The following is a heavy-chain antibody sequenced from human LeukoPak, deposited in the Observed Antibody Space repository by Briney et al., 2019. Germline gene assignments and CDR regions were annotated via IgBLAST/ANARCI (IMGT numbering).Heavy chain of an antibody. D-gene: IGHD3-22*01. J-gene: IGHJ3*02. CDR1: GYTFTSYG. CDR2: ISAYNGNT. Sequence: ASVKVSCKASGYTFTSYGISWVRQAPGQGLEWMGWISAYNGNTNYAQKLQGRVTMTTDTSTSTAYMELRSLRSDDTAVYYCATSRAYSKYYYDSSGYYERNAFDIWGQGTMVTVSS. V-gene: IGHV1-18*01. CDR3: ATSRAYSKYYYDSSGYYERNAFDI.